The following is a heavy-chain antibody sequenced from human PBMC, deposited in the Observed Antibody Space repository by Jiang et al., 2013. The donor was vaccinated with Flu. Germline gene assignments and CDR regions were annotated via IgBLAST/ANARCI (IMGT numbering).Heavy chain of an antibody. CDR3: GRLLTAIVVIDY. CDR1: GDSISVIDYN. V-gene: IGHV4-39*01. J-gene: IGHJ4*02. Sequence: LLKPSETLSLICSVSGDSISVIDYNWGWIRQPPGKGLEWIGTISFGGTSYNPSLKSRVTISVDTSKNQFSLKGELYDPPQDTAVYYCGRLLTAIVVIDYWGQGTLVTVSS. D-gene: IGHD3-22*01. CDR2: ISFGGT.